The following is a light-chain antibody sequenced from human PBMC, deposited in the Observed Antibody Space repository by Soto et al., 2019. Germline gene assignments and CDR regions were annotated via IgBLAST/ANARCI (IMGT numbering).Light chain of an antibody. CDR1: QYIRNY. V-gene: IGKV1-12*02. CDR3: QQANSFPFT. Sequence: DIQMTQSPADRSASVGERVTITFLASQYIRNYLARYQQKPGKAPKLLICDASTLYSGVPLRFSGSGSGTDFTLTISSLQPEDFATYYCQQANSFPFTFGQGTRLEIK. J-gene: IGKJ5*01. CDR2: DAS.